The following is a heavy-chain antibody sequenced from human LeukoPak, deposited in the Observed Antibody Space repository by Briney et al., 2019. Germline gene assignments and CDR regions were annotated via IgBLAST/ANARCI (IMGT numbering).Heavy chain of an antibody. CDR3: ASGRHDFLH. D-gene: IGHD3/OR15-3a*01. CDR1: GFTFSSYE. J-gene: IGHJ4*02. CDR2: INLDGTEE. Sequence: GGSLRLSCAASGFTFSSYEMNWVRQAPGKGLEWVANINLDGTEEHYVDSSLKGRFTISRDNAKNSLYLQMNSLRVEDTAVYYCASGRHDFLHWGQGTLVTVSS. V-gene: IGHV3-7*01.